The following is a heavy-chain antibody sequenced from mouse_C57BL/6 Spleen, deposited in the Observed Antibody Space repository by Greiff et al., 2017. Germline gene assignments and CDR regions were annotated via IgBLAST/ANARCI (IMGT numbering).Heavy chain of an antibody. J-gene: IGHJ2*01. V-gene: IGHV1-64*01. CDR1: GYTFTSYW. CDR2: IHPNSGST. CDR3: ARSMYCGRSYGY. D-gene: IGHD1-1*01. Sequence: QVQLQQPGAELVKPGASVKLSCKASGYTFTSYWMHWVKQRPGQGLEWIGMIHPNSGSTNYNKKFKNKATLTVDKSSSTAYVTLSSLTSEDSAVYYCARSMYCGRSYGYWGQGTTLTVSS.